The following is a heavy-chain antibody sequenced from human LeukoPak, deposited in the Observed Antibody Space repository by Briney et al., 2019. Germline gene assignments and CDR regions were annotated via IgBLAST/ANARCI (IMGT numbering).Heavy chain of an antibody. D-gene: IGHD3-10*01. CDR1: GGSFSGYY. CDR2: INHSGST. CDR3: ARHVRSRLNPMVRGVINSPNWFDP. J-gene: IGHJ5*02. V-gene: IGHV4-34*01. Sequence: SETLSLTCAVYGGSFSGYYWSWIRQPPGKGPEWIGEINHSGSTNYNPSLKSRVTISVDTSKNQFSLKLSSVTAADTAVYYCARHVRSRLNPMVRGVINSPNWFDPWGQGTLVTVSS.